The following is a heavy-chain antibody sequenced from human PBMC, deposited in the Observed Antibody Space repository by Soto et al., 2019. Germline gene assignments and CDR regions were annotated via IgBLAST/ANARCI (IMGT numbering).Heavy chain of an antibody. J-gene: IGHJ4*02. CDR1: GYTFTSYD. D-gene: IGHD2-2*01. V-gene: IGHV1-8*01. CDR2: MNPNSGNT. Sequence: ASVKVSSKASGYTFTSYDINWLRQATGPGLEWMGWMNPNSGNTGYAQKFEGRVTMTRNTSISTAYMELSSLRSEDTAVYYCARGHPKNLSCSSTSCVFGDWGQGPLVNVSP. CDR3: ARGHPKNLSCSSTSCVFGD.